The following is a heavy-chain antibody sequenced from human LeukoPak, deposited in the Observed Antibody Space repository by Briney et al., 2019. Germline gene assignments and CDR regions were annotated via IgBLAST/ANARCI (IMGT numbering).Heavy chain of an antibody. Sequence: GRSLRLSCAASGFTFSNYEMNWVRQAPGKGLEWVSYISSSGSTIYYADSVKGRFTISRDNAKNSLYLQMNSLRAEDTSIYYCARDFYYGSGRFDYWGQGTLVTVSS. V-gene: IGHV3-48*03. J-gene: IGHJ4*02. CDR3: ARDFYYGSGRFDY. CDR2: ISSSGSTI. D-gene: IGHD3-10*01. CDR1: GFTFSNYE.